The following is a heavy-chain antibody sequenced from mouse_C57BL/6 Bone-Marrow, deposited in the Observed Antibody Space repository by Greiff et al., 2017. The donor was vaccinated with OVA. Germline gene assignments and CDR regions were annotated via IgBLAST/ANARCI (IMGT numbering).Heavy chain of an antibody. CDR3: ARKGDGPYFDY. V-gene: IGHV1-78*01. Sequence: VQLQQSDAELVKPGASVKISCKVSGYTFTDHTIHWMKQRPEQGLEWIGNIYPRDGSTKYNEKFTGKATLTADKSSSTAYMQLNSLTSGDSAVYFCARKGDGPYFDYWGQGTTLTVSS. J-gene: IGHJ2*01. CDR1: GYTFTDHT. D-gene: IGHD2-3*01. CDR2: IYPRDGST.